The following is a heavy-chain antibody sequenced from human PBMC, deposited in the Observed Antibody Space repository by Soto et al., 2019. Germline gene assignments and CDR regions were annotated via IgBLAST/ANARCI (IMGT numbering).Heavy chain of an antibody. Sequence: PGGSLRLSCAASGFTFSSYSMNWVRQAPGKGLEWVSSISSSSSYIYYADSVKGRFTISRDNAKNSLYLQMNSLRAEDTAVYYCARDLTDSSGWYNWFDPWGQGTLVTVSS. V-gene: IGHV3-21*01. J-gene: IGHJ5*02. D-gene: IGHD6-19*01. CDR1: GFTFSSYS. CDR2: ISSSSSYI. CDR3: ARDLTDSSGWYNWFDP.